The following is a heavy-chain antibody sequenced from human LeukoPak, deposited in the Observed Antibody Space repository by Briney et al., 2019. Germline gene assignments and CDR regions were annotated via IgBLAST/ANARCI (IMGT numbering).Heavy chain of an antibody. D-gene: IGHD5-18*01. CDR1: GGSISSYY. V-gene: IGHV4-59*01. Sequence: SETLSLTCTVSGGSISSYYWSWIRQPPGKGLEWIGYIYYSGSTNYNPSLKSRVTISVDTSKNQFSLKLSSVTAADTAVYYCARANSYGSFDYWGQGTLVTVSS. J-gene: IGHJ4*02. CDR2: IYYSGST. CDR3: ARANSYGSFDY.